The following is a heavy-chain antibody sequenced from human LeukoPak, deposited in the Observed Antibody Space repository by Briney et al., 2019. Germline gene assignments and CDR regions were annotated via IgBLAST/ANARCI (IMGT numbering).Heavy chain of an antibody. Sequence: GKGLVWVSRINSDGSWTSYADSVKGRFTISKNNAKNTVYLQMNSLRAEDTAVYYCVSFYETYWGRGTLVTVSS. CDR3: VSFYETY. D-gene: IGHD2/OR15-2a*01. CDR2: INSDGSWT. V-gene: IGHV3-74*01. J-gene: IGHJ4*02.